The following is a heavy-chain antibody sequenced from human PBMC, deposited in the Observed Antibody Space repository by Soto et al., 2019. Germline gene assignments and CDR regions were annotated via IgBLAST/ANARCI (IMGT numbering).Heavy chain of an antibody. D-gene: IGHD2-15*01. J-gene: IGHJ4*02. V-gene: IGHV3-33*08. CDR2: TGPDGSKK. Sequence: GGSLRLSCAASGFTFSSHGMHWVRQAPGKGLEWLVVTGPDGSKKYYADSARGRFTISRDDSKNTAYLQMNSLKTEDTAVYYCTRVLEVAATPGIYYFDYWGQGTLVTVSS. CDR1: GFTFSSHG. CDR3: TRVLEVAATPGIYYFDY.